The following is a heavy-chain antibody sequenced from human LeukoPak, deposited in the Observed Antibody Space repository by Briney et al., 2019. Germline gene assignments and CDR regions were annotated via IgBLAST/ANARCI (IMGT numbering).Heavy chain of an antibody. J-gene: IGHJ4*02. V-gene: IGHV4-39*01. CDR1: GDSSGITGYY. Sequence: SETLSLTCTVSGDSSGITGYYCGWIRQPPGKGLEWIGSIFYSGTTFSNLSLAGRVTISVDRSNNQISLNLTSVTAADTAVYYCARHRPTSRYFDLSFEYWGQGNLVTVSS. CDR2: IFYSGTT. D-gene: IGHD3-9*01. CDR3: ARHRPTSRYFDLSFEY.